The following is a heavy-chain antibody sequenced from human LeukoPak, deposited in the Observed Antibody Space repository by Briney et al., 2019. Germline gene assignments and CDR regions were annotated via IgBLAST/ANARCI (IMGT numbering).Heavy chain of an antibody. J-gene: IGHJ4*02. CDR3: ARDFDPGLAAAGPYFDY. CDR1: GFTFSSYA. D-gene: IGHD6-13*01. V-gene: IGHV3-23*01. Sequence: PGGSLRLSCTASGFTFSSYAMNWVRQAPGKGLEWVSGIGAGGTFTYYADSVKGRFTISRDNAKNSLYLQMNSLRAEDTALYYCARDFDPGLAAAGPYFDYWGQGTLVTVSS. CDR2: IGAGGTFT.